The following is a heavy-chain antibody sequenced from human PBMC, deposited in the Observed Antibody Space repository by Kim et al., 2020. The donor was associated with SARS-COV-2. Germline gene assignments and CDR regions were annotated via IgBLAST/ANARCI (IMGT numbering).Heavy chain of an antibody. Sequence: GGSLRLSCAASGFTFSSYAMHWVRQAPGKGLEWVAVISYDGSNKYYVDSVKGRFTISRDNSKNTLYLQMNSLRAEDTAVYYCARDRTDSSGYHEPWFDYWGQGTLVTVSS. J-gene: IGHJ4*02. V-gene: IGHV3-30*04. CDR1: GFTFSSYA. CDR3: ARDRTDSSGYHEPWFDY. CDR2: ISYDGSNK. D-gene: IGHD3-22*01.